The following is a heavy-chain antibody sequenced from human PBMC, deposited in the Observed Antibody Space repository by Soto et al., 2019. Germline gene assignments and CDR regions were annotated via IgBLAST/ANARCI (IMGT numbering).Heavy chain of an antibody. Sequence: QVQLVQSGAEVKKPGSSVKFSCKASGCTFSSYAISWVRQAPVQGLECMGGIIPILGTANYAQKFPGRVTITADESTSTAYMELSGLRSEDTAVYYCAMLAAYYEFWSGYYRGGMDVWGQGPKVTVSS. D-gene: IGHD3-3*01. CDR2: IIPILGTA. CDR3: AMLAAYYEFWSGYYRGGMDV. J-gene: IGHJ6*02. CDR1: GCTFSSYA. V-gene: IGHV1-69*01.